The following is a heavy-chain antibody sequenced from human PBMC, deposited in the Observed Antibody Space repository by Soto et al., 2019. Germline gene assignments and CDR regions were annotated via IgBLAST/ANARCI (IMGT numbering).Heavy chain of an antibody. D-gene: IGHD1-26*01. V-gene: IGHV1-18*01. CDR2: ISAYNGNT. CDR3: ARPIVGAMYGRNWFDP. CDR1: GYTFTSYG. J-gene: IGHJ5*02. Sequence: QVQLVQSGAEVKKPGASVKVSCKASGYTFTSYGISWVRQAPGQGLEWMGWISAYNGNTNYAQKLQGRVTMTTDTSTSTAYRELRSLRSDDTAVYYCARPIVGAMYGRNWFDPWGQGTLVTVSS.